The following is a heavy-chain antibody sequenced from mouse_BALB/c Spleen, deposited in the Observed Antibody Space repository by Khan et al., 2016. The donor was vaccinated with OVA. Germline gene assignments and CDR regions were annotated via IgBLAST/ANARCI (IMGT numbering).Heavy chain of an antibody. CDR3: ARAYYRYDGYYAMDY. CDR1: GFSLSRYN. CDR2: IWGGGGT. V-gene: IGHV2-6-4*01. D-gene: IGHD2-14*01. J-gene: IGHJ4*01. Sequence: VKLEESGPGLVVPSQSLSITCTVSGFSLSRYNIHWVRQPPGKGLEWLGMIWGGGGTDYNSTLKYRLSISKDNSKRQVFLKKTSLQTADTAMYYCARAYYRYDGYYAMDYWGQGTSVTVSS.